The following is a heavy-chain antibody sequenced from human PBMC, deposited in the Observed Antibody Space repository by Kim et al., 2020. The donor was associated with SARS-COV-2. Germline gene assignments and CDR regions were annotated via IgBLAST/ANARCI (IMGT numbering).Heavy chain of an antibody. Sequence: SETLSLTCAVYGGSFSGYYWSWIRQPPGKGLEWIGEINHSGSTNYNPSLKSRVTISVDTSKNQFSLKLSSVTAADTAVYYCASYSGEYSSSSGPWGFDYWGQGTLVTVSS. D-gene: IGHD6-6*01. CDR3: ASYSGEYSSSSGPWGFDY. J-gene: IGHJ4*02. V-gene: IGHV4-34*01. CDR1: GGSFSGYY. CDR2: INHSGST.